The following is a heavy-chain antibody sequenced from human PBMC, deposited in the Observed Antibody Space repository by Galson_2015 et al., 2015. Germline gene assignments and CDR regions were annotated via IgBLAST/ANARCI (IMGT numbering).Heavy chain of an antibody. CDR1: GFIFSGST. J-gene: IGHJ4*02. CDR2: IRSKADSYAT. V-gene: IGHV3-73*01. Sequence: SLRLSCAASGFIFSGSTMHWVRQASGKGLEWVGRIRSKADSYATANSASVKGRFTISRDNSKNTLYLHLNSLRAEDTATYYCGKAKFYYDGSGSRVVVYWGQGTLVTVS. CDR3: GKAKFYYDGSGSRVVVY. D-gene: IGHD3-22*01.